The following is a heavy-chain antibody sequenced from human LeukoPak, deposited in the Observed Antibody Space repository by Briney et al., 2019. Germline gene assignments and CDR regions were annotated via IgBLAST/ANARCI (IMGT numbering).Heavy chain of an antibody. Sequence: PGGSLRLSCAASGFTLSTKIMSWVRQAPGKGLEWVSVIDGGTTTHYADSVKGRFIISRDNSKNTLYLQMNSLRADDTAVYYCARGDYDSSGYYLDYWGQGTLVTVSS. CDR1: GFTLSTKI. D-gene: IGHD3-22*01. J-gene: IGHJ4*02. CDR3: ARGDYDSSGYYLDY. CDR2: IDGGTTT. V-gene: IGHV3-66*01.